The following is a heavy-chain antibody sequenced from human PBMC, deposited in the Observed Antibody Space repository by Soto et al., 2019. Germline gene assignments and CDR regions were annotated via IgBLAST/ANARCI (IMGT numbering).Heavy chain of an antibody. D-gene: IGHD2-15*01. CDR3: ARDDGLCDGGRCYGVPLAV. CDR2: IQSGGPT. Sequence: EVQLVESGGGLVQPGGSLRLSCAASGFTVSSKYMSWVRQAPGKGLEWVSLIQSGGPTYYADSVNGRFTISRDTSENAVHLQMDRLRAEDTAVYYCARDDGLCDGGRCYGVPLAVGGKGTTVPVSS. J-gene: IGHJ6*04. V-gene: IGHV3-66*01. CDR1: GFTVSSKY.